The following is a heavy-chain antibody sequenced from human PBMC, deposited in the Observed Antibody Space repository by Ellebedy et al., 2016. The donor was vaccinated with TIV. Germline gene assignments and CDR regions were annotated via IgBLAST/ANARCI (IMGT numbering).Heavy chain of an antibody. Sequence: SETLSLXXTVSGGSISSGDYYWSWIRQPPGKGLEWIGYIYYSGSTYYNPSLKSRVTISADTSKNQFSLKLSSVTAADTAVYYCARAEWEHERLFDFWGQGTLVTVSS. V-gene: IGHV4-30-4*01. D-gene: IGHD1-26*01. CDR2: IYYSGST. CDR3: ARAEWEHERLFDF. J-gene: IGHJ4*02. CDR1: GGSISSGDYY.